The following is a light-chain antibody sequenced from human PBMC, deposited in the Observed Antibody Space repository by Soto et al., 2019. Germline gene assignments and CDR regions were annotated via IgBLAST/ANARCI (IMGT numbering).Light chain of an antibody. CDR3: QQYGSSHLIT. CDR2: GAS. V-gene: IGKV3-20*01. Sequence: EIVLTHSPGTLSLSPGERATLSCRAGQSVSSSYLAWYQQKPGQAPRLLIYGASSRATGIPDRFSGSGSGTDFTLTISRLEPEDFAVYYCQQYGSSHLITFGQGTRLEIK. CDR1: QSVSSSY. J-gene: IGKJ5*01.